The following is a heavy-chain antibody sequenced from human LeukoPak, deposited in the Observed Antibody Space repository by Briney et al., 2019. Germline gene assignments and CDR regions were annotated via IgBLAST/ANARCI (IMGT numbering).Heavy chain of an antibody. D-gene: IGHD2-15*01. CDR3: AKEISWYSAFDI. J-gene: IGHJ3*02. Sequence: PGGSLRLSCAAYGFTFSNYGMHWVRQAPGKGLEWVAFIRYDGSNKYYADSVKGRFTISRDNSKNTLYLQMNSLRTEDTAVYYCAKEISWYSAFDIWGQGTMVTVSS. CDR1: GFTFSNYG. CDR2: IRYDGSNK. V-gene: IGHV3-30*02.